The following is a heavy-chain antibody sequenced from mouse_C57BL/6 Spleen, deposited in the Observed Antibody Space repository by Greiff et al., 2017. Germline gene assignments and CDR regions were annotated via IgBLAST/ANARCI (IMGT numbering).Heavy chain of an antibody. CDR1: GFTFSSYT. D-gene: IGHD3-2*02. J-gene: IGHJ3*01. V-gene: IGHV5-9*01. Sequence: EVKVVESGGGLVKPGGSLKLSCAASGFTFSSYTMSWVRQTPEKRLEWVATISGGGGNTYYPDSVKGRFTISRDNAKTTLYLQMSSLRSEDTALYYCASTTAQATAWFAYWGQGTLVTVSA. CDR3: ASTTAQATAWFAY. CDR2: ISGGGGNT.